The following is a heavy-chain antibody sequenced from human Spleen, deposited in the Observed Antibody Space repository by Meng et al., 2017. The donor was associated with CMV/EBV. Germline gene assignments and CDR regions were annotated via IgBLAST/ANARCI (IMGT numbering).Heavy chain of an antibody. CDR2: INPSGGAT. CDR3: AREIKEQMAAFDL. D-gene: IGHD5-24*01. V-gene: IGHV1-46*01. CDR1: GYTFTSYY. J-gene: IGHJ4*02. Sequence: ASVKVSCKASGYTFTSYYMYWVRQAPGRGLEWMGIINPSGGATSYTQKFRGRVTMTRDTSTSTVYMELSSLRSEDTAVYYCAREIKEQMAAFDLWGQGTLVTVS.